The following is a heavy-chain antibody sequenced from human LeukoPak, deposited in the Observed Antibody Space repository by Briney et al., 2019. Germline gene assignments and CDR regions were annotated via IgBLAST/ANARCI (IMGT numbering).Heavy chain of an antibody. J-gene: IGHJ4*02. CDR3: AKDTGRYSSSWYQGYFDY. CDR2: ISGSGGST. Sequence: PGGSLRLSCAASGFTFSSYAMSWVRQAPGKGLEWVSAISGSGGSTYYADSVKGRFTISRDNSKNTLYLQMNSLRAEDTAVYYCAKDTGRYSSSWYQGYFDYWGQGTLVTVSS. CDR1: GFTFSSYA. V-gene: IGHV3-23*01. D-gene: IGHD6-13*01.